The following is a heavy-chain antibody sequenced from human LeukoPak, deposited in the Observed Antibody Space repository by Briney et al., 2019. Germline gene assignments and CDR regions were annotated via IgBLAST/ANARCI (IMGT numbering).Heavy chain of an antibody. CDR1: GFTFSSYW. D-gene: IGHD1-26*01. J-gene: IGHJ6*02. CDR3: ARDSGLLPYGMDV. CDR2: IYSGGST. V-gene: IGHV3-66*01. Sequence: GGSLRLSCAASGFTFSSYWMSWVRQAPGKGLEWVSVIYSGGSTYYADSVKGRFTISRDNSKNTLYLQMNSLRAEDTAVYYCARDSGLLPYGMDVWGQGTTVTVSS.